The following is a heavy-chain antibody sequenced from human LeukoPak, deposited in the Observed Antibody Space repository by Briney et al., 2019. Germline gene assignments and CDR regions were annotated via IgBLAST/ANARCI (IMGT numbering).Heavy chain of an antibody. D-gene: IGHD2-15*01. CDR1: GGSISSYY. J-gene: IGHJ5*02. V-gene: IGHV4-4*07. CDR3: ARSHDYDIVVVVAATRGGWFDP. Sequence: SETLSLTCTVSGGSISSYYWSWIRQPAGKGLEWIGRIYSTGSTNYNPSLKSRVTISVDTSKNQFSLKLSSVTAADTAVYYCARSHDYDIVVVVAATRGGWFDPWGQGTLVTVSS. CDR2: IYSTGST.